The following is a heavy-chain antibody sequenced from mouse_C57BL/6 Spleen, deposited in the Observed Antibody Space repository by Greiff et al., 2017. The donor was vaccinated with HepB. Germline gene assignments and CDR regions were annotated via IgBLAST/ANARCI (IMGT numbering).Heavy chain of an antibody. J-gene: IGHJ1*03. V-gene: IGHV1-18*01. Sequence: VQLQQSGPELVKPGASVKIPCKASGYTFTDYNMDWVKQSHGKSLEWIGDINPNNGGTIYNQKFKGKATLTVDKSSSTAYMELRSLTSEDTAVYYCARERYGNYGNWYFDVWGTGTTVTVSS. D-gene: IGHD2-10*02. CDR1: GYTFTDYN. CDR3: ARERYGNYGNWYFDV. CDR2: INPNNGGT.